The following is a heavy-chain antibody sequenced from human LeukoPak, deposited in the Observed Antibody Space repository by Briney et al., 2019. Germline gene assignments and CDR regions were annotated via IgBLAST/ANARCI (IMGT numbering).Heavy chain of an antibody. CDR2: IYYSGST. CDR3: AREIGGSGRGDV. D-gene: IGHD3-10*01. V-gene: IGHV4-28*03. CDR1: GYSISSNNW. J-gene: IGHJ6*02. Sequence: PSETLSLTCAVSGYSISSNNWWAWIRQPPGKGLEWIGYIYYSGSTYYNPYNPSLTSRVTMSVDTSKNQFSLKLSSVTAADTAVYYCAREIGGSGRGDVWGQGTTVTVSS.